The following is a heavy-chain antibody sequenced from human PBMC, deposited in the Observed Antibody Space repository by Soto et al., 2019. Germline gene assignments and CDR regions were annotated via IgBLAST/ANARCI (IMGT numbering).Heavy chain of an antibody. CDR3: ATGYSGVYDLTKFDC. CDR1: GFTFSNFA. D-gene: IGHD4-17*01. CDR2: IISSGVDT. Sequence: EVKLLESGGGLVQPGGSLRLSCAASGFTFSNFAMSWVRQAPGRGLEWVSSIISSGVDTYYTDSVKDRFTISRDNSKNTLYLHMNSLRAEDTALYYCATGYSGVYDLTKFDCWGQGTLATLSS. J-gene: IGHJ4*02. V-gene: IGHV3-23*01.